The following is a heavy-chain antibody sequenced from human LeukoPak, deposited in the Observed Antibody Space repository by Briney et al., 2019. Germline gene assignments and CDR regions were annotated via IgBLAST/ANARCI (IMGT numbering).Heavy chain of an antibody. CDR1: GYSISSGYY. CDR2: IYHSGST. V-gene: IGHV4-38-2*02. CDR3: ARAVVVPAANWFDP. J-gene: IGHJ5*02. D-gene: IGHD2-2*01. Sequence: SETLSLTCTVSGYSISSGYYWGWIRQPPGKGLEWIGNIYHSGSTYYNPSLKSRVTISVDTSKNQFSLKLTSVTAADTAVYYCARAVVVPAANWFDPWGQGTLVTVSS.